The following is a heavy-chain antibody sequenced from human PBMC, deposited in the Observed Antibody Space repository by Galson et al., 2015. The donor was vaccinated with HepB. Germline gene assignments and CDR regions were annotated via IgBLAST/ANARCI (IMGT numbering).Heavy chain of an antibody. Sequence: SLRLSCAASGFTFSSYDMHWVRQAPGKGLEWVAVISYDGSNKYYADSVKGRFTISRDNSKNTLYLQMNSLRAEDTAVYYCAKGYSGYDMGFFYWGQGTLVTVSS. V-gene: IGHV3-30*04. J-gene: IGHJ4*02. CDR2: ISYDGSNK. D-gene: IGHD5-12*01. CDR3: AKGYSGYDMGFFY. CDR1: GFTFSSYD.